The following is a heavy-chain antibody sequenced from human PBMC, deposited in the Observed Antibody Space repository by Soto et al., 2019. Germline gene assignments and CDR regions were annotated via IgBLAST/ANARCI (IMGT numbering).Heavy chain of an antibody. CDR3: ARWDDYGASDQYHFDQ. J-gene: IGHJ4*02. CDR1: GYTFTASG. Sequence: QVQLVQSGPEVQKPGASLKVSCKASGYTFTASGISWVRQAPGQGLEWMCWTSIYNGHTEYSPKFRGRVVMPTDTSADTAYLELKSLRPDDAALYYCARWDDYGASDQYHFDQWGQGTLVTVSS. V-gene: IGHV1-18*01. D-gene: IGHD4-17*01. CDR2: TSIYNGHT.